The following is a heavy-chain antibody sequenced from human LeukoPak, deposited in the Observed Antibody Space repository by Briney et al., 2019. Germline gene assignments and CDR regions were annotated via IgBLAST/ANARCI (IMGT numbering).Heavy chain of an antibody. CDR2: ISGSGGST. D-gene: IGHD1-7*01. V-gene: IGHV3-23*01. CDR3: ARIRQRGTKYYFDY. J-gene: IGHJ4*02. Sequence: GGSLRLSCAASGFTFSSYAMSWVRQAPGKGLEWVSAISGSGGSTYYADSVKGRFTISRDNSKNTLYLQMNSLRAEDAAVYYCARIRQRGTKYYFDYWGQGTLVTVSS. CDR1: GFTFSSYA.